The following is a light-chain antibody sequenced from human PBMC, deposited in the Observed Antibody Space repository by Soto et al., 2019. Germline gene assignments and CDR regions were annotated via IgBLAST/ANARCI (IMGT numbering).Light chain of an antibody. Sequence: DVVVTQSPLSLSVTLGQPASISCRCSQSLVYSDGRTNLTWFHQRPDQSPRRLIYKVSNLASGVPGRLSGIGAGTDFTLKISRVEAEGVGVYSCMQGTHVHFIFGQGTLLYIK. CDR3: MQGTHVHFI. J-gene: IGKJ5*01. CDR1: QSLVYSDGRTN. CDR2: KVS. V-gene: IGKV2D-30*01.